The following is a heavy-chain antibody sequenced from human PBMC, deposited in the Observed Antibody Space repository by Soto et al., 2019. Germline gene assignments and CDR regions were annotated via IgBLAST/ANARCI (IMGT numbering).Heavy chain of an antibody. J-gene: IGHJ6*03. D-gene: IGHD3-10*01. V-gene: IGHV1-8*01. CDR3: ARGRGATYYYYYYMYV. CDR2: MNPNSGNT. CDR1: GYTFTSYD. Sequence: ASVKVSFKASGYTFTSYDINWVRQATGQGLEWMGWMNPNSGNTGYAQKFQGRVTMTRNTSISTAYMELSSLRSEDTAVYYCARGRGATYYYYYYMYVWGKGTTVTVSS.